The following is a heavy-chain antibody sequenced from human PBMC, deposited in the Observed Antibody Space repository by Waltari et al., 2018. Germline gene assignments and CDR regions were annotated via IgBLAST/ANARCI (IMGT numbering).Heavy chain of an antibody. CDR1: GGSIRSYY. Sequence: QVQLQESGPGLVKPSETLSLTCTVSGGSIRSYYWSWIRQPPGKGLEWIGYIYYSGSTNYNPSLKSRVTISVDTSKNQFSLKLSSVTAADTAVYYCARDMGGIVGADDAFDIWGQGTMVTVSS. V-gene: IGHV4-59*01. J-gene: IGHJ3*02. CDR3: ARDMGGIVGADDAFDI. D-gene: IGHD1-26*01. CDR2: IYYSGST.